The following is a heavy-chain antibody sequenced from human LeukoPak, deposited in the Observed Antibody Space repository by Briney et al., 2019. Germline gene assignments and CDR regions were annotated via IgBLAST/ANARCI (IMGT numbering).Heavy chain of an antibody. Sequence: HPGGSLRLSCAASGFTVSSNYMSWVRQAPGKGLEWVSVIYSGGSTYYADSVKGRFTISRDNSKNTLYLQMNSLRAEDTAVYYCARWGIDSSGPHFDYWGQGTLVTVSS. D-gene: IGHD3-22*01. J-gene: IGHJ4*02. CDR1: GFTVSSNY. V-gene: IGHV3-66*01. CDR2: IYSGGST. CDR3: ARWGIDSSGPHFDY.